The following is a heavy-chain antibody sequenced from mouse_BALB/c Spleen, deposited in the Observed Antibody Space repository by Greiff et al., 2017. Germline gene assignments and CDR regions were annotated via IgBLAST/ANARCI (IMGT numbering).Heavy chain of an antibody. Sequence: DVKLQESGTVLARPGASVKMSCKASGYSFTSYWMHWVKQRPGQGLEWIGAIYPGNSDTSYNQKFKGKAKLTAVTSASTAYMELSSLTNEDSAVYYCTRCDYDRYYAMDYWGQGTSVTVSS. CDR1: GYSFTSYW. CDR3: TRCDYDRYYAMDY. CDR2: IYPGNSDT. V-gene: IGHV1-5*01. D-gene: IGHD2-4*01. J-gene: IGHJ4*01.